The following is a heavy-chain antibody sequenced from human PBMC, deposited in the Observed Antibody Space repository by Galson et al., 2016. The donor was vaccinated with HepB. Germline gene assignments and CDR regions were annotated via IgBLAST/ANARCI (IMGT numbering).Heavy chain of an antibody. CDR2: INPSGGST. D-gene: IGHD3-3*01. CDR3: ARGRGISYYGFWSGYSLDY. Sequence: SVKVSCKASGYTFTSYYMHWVRQAPGQGLEWMGIINPSGGSTSYAQKFQGRVTMTRDTSTSTVYMELSSLRSEDTALHYCARGRGISYYGFWSGYSLDYWGQGTLVTVSS. CDR1: GYTFTSYY. V-gene: IGHV1-46*01. J-gene: IGHJ4*02.